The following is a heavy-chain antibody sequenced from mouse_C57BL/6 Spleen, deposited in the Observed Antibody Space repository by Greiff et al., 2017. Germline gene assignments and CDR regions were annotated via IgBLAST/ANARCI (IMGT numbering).Heavy chain of an antibody. V-gene: IGHV7-3*01. CDR1: GFTFTDYY. Sequence: EVKLQESGGGLVQPGGSLSLSCAASGFTFTDYYMSWVRQPPGKALEWLGFIRNNAHGYTTEYSSSVKGRFTISRDKSQSILYFQMKARGAADNATDYCARYGITTVVNWYLDVWGTGTTVTVSS. J-gene: IGHJ1*03. D-gene: IGHD1-1*01. CDR2: IRNNAHGYTT. CDR3: ARYGITTVVNWYLDV.